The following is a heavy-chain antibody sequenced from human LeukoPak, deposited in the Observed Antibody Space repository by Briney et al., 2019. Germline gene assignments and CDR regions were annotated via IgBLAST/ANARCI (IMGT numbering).Heavy chain of an antibody. V-gene: IGHV3-23*01. CDR2: IRGTGSRT. D-gene: IGHD1-26*01. Sequence: PGGSLRLSCVASGFTFSSYAMNWVRQAPGKGLEWVSSIRGTGSRTDYADSVKGRFTISRDNSKNTLYLQMNSLRAEDTAVYYCAKDWEFGVGAPNYDAFDIWGQGTLVTVSS. CDR1: GFTFSSYA. J-gene: IGHJ3*02. CDR3: AKDWEFGVGAPNYDAFDI.